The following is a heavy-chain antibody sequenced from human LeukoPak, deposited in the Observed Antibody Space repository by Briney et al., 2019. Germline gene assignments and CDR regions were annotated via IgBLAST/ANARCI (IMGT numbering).Heavy chain of an antibody. CDR3: AKDIGYSYGGTGSYYYGMDV. CDR1: GFTFDDYA. J-gene: IGHJ6*02. V-gene: IGHV3-9*01. Sequence: GGSLRLSCAASGFTFDDYAMHWVRQAPGKGLEWVSGISWNSGSIGYADSVKGRFTISRDNAKNSLYLQMNSLRAEDTALYYCAKDIGYSYGGTGSYYYGMDVWGQGTTVSVSS. D-gene: IGHD5-18*01. CDR2: ISWNSGSI.